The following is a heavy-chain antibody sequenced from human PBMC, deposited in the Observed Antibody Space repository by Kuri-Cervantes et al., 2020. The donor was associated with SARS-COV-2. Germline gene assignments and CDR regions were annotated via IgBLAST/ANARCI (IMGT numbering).Heavy chain of an antibody. CDR2: INPDGSYT. D-gene: IGHD1-26*01. CDR1: GFTLSGHW. J-gene: IGHJ6*02. Sequence: GGSLRLSCAASGFTLSGHWIHWVRQAPGKGLVWVSRINPDGSYTNNADSVKGRFTLSRDNAKNTLYLQMNSLRVEDTAVYYCANGRGNSGSTPFYYYSMDVWGQGTTVTVSS. V-gene: IGHV3-74*01. CDR3: ANGRGNSGSTPFYYYSMDV.